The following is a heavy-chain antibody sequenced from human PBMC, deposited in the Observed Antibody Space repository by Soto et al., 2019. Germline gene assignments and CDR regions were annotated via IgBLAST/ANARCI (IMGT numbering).Heavy chain of an antibody. Sequence: GALRLSCAAPVFTFSSYAMSWVRQAPGKGLEWVSAISGIGGSTYYADSVKGRFTISRDNSKNTLYLQMNSLRAEDTAVYYCAKSNIVVVTAHFDYWGQGTLVTVSS. J-gene: IGHJ4*02. CDR2: ISGIGGST. V-gene: IGHV3-23*01. D-gene: IGHD2-21*02. CDR3: AKSNIVVVTAHFDY. CDR1: VFTFSSYA.